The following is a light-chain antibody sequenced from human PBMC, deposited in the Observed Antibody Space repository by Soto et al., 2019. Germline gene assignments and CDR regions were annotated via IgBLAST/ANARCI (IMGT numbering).Light chain of an antibody. CDR3: SSYAGSNNVV. CDR2: EVS. J-gene: IGLJ2*01. CDR1: STDVGGYNY. Sequence: QSALTQPPSASGSPGQSVTISCTGVSTDVGGYNYVSWYQQHPDKAPKLMIYEVSKRPSGVPDRFSGSKSGNTASLTVSGLQAEDEADYYFSSYAGSNNVVFGGGTQLTVL. V-gene: IGLV2-8*01.